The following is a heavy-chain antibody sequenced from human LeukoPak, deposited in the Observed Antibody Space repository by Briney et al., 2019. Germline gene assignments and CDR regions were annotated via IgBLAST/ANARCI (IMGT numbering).Heavy chain of an antibody. D-gene: IGHD1-1*01. CDR2: ISYDGSNK. V-gene: IGHV3-30-3*01. CDR1: GFTFSSYA. Sequence: PGRSLRLSCAASGFTFSSYAMHWVRQAPGKGLEWVAVISYDGSNKYYADSVKGRFTISRDNSKNTLYLQMNSLRAEDTAVYYCARDLSQGATTDTLGYFDYWGQGALVTVSS. CDR3: ARDLSQGATTDTLGYFDY. J-gene: IGHJ4*02.